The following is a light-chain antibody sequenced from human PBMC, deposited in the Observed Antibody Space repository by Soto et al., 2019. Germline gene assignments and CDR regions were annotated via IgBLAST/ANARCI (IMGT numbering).Light chain of an antibody. J-gene: IGLJ2*01. Sequence: QSVLTQPPSASGSLGQSVTISCIGTSNDIGGYNFVSWYQQYPGKAPTFIIYDVHNPPSGFPDRFSASKSGNTASLTVSGLQPEDEASYYCSSYAGRNTYVFGSGTKLTVL. CDR1: SNDIGGYNF. CDR3: SSYAGRNTYV. CDR2: DVH. V-gene: IGLV2-8*01.